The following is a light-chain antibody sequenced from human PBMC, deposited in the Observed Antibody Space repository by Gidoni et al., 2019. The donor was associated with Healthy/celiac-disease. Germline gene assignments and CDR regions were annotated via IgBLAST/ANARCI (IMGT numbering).Light chain of an antibody. J-gene: IGLJ3*02. V-gene: IGLV1-40*01. CDR1: SSNIGAGYD. CDR2: GNS. Sequence: QSVLTQPPSVSGPPGQRVTISCTGSSSNIGAGYDVHWYQQLPGTAPKLLIYGNSNRPSGVPDRFSGSKSGTSASLAITGLQAEDEADYYCQSYDSSSVFGGGTKLTVL. CDR3: QSYDSSSV.